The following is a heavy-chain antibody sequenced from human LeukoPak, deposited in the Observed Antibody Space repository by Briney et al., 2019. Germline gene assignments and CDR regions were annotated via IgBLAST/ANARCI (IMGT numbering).Heavy chain of an antibody. CDR2: INHSGST. CDR1: GGSFSGYY. J-gene: IGHJ4*02. CDR3: ARVTGCSSS. D-gene: IGHD6-19*01. Sequence: KPSETLSLTCAVYGGSFSGYYWSWIRQPPGKGLEWIGEINHSGSTNYNPSLKSRVTISVDTSKNQFSLKLSSVTAADTAVYYCARVTGCSSSWGQGTLVTVSS. V-gene: IGHV4-34*01.